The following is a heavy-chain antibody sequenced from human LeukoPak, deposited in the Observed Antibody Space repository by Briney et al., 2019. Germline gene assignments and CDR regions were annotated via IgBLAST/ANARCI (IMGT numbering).Heavy chain of an antibody. V-gene: IGHV3-23*01. Sequence: GGSLRLSCAASGFTFSSYAMSWARQPPGKGLEWVSDISGSGGSTYYADSVKGRFTISRDNSKNTLYLQMNSLRAEDTAVYYCAKYDSGSWYYTAFDIWGQGTMVTVSS. CDR1: GFTFSSYA. CDR2: ISGSGGST. J-gene: IGHJ3*02. CDR3: AKYDSGSWYYTAFDI. D-gene: IGHD2-15*01.